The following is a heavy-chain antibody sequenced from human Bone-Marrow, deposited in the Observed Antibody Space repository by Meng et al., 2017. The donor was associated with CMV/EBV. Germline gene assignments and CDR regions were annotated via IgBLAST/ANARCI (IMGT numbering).Heavy chain of an antibody. CDR3: ARGLSPGYCSSTSCPIDY. CDR1: GFTFSRYR. D-gene: IGHD2-2*01. J-gene: IGHJ4*02. CDR2: SSRNSSYI. V-gene: IGHV3-21*04. Sequence: GESLKISCEASGFTFSRYRMNWVRQAPGKGLEWVSSSSRNSSYISYADSLKGRFTISRDNAKNSLYLQMNSLRAEDTAVYYCARGLSPGYCSSTSCPIDYWGQETLVTVSS.